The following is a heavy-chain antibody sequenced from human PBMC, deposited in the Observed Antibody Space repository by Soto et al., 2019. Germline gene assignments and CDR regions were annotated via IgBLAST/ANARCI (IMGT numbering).Heavy chain of an antibody. CDR3: ARGLFEYSSSWGGYNWFDP. V-gene: IGHV1-2*04. J-gene: IGHJ5*02. CDR2: INPNSGGT. CDR1: GYTFTGYY. D-gene: IGHD6-13*01. Sequence: ASVKVSCKASGYTFTGYYMHWVRQAPGQGLEWMGWINPNSGGTNYAQKFQGWVTMTRDTSISTAYMELSRLRSDDTAVYYCARGLFEYSSSWGGYNWFDPWGQGTLVTVSS.